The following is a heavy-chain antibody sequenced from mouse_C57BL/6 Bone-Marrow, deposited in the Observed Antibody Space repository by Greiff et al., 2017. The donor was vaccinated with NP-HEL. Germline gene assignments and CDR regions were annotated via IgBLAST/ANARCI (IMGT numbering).Heavy chain of an antibody. J-gene: IGHJ4*01. CDR2: IYPGDGDT. Sequence: VKLMESGAELVKPGASVKISCKASGYAFSSYCMNWVKERPGKGLEWIGQIYPGDGDTKYNGKFKGKATLTADKSSSTAYMQVSSLTSEDSAVYYGTSSYYGSSELGSAMDYWGQGTSVTVSA. D-gene: IGHD1-1*01. CDR1: GYAFSSYC. V-gene: IGHV1-80*01. CDR3: TSSYYGSSELGSAMDY.